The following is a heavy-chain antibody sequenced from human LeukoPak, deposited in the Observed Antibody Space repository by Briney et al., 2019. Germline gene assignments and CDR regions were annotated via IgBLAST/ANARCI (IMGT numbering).Heavy chain of an antibody. CDR2: IYYTGST. CDR1: GGSISSSSYY. D-gene: IGHD6-19*01. Sequence: SETLSLTCTVSGGSISSSSYYWGWIRQPPGKGLEWIGYIYYTGSTNYNPSLKSRVTISVDTSKNQFSLKLNSVTAADTAVYFCARSYSSARSDYWGQGTLVTVSS. J-gene: IGHJ4*02. V-gene: IGHV4-61*05. CDR3: ARSYSSARSDY.